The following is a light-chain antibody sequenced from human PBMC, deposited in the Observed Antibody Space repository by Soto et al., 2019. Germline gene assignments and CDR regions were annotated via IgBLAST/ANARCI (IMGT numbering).Light chain of an antibody. Sequence: QSALTQPPSASGSPGMSVTHSCSGIDNDVGRYDYVSWYQQHPGKAPELLIYEVSKRPSGVPDRFSASKSGNTASLTVSGLQGEDEADYYCMSYVGGNSVAFGGGTKLTVL. CDR3: MSYVGGNSVA. CDR2: EVS. J-gene: IGLJ2*01. CDR1: DNDVGRYDY. V-gene: IGLV2-8*01.